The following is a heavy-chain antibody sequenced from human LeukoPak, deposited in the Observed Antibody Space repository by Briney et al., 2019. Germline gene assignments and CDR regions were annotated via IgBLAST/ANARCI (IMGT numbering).Heavy chain of an antibody. CDR1: GFTVSSNF. CDR2: IYGGGNT. J-gene: IGHJ4*02. CDR3: VRDDDRPDNGLDY. Sequence: GGSLRLSCAASGFTVSSNFMSWVRQAPGKGLEWVSVIYGGGNTYYADSVKGRFTISRDNSKNTLYLQMNSLRAEDTAVYYCVRDDDRPDNGLDYWGQGTLVTVSS. D-gene: IGHD3-22*01. V-gene: IGHV3-53*01.